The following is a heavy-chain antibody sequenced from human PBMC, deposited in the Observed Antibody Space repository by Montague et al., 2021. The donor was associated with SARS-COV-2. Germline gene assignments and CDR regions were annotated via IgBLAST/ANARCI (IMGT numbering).Heavy chain of an antibody. J-gene: IGHJ5*02. Sequence: SETLSLTCTVSGGSINSDYWSWIRQPPGKGLEWIGYTYYRGSTNYNPSLKSRVTISVDTSKNQFSLKLISVTAADTAVYYCAREDRWNWFDPWGQGILVTVSS. V-gene: IGHV4-59*01. CDR2: TYYRGST. CDR3: AREDRWNWFDP. CDR1: GGSINSDY. D-gene: IGHD5-24*01.